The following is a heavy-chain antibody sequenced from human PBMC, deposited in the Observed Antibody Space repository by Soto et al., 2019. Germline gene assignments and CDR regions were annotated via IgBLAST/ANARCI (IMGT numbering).Heavy chain of an antibody. CDR3: ASSVAKYYYYGMDV. Sequence: QVQLVQSGAEVKKPGSSVKVSCKASGGTFSSYAISWVRQAPGQGLEWMGGIIPIFGTANYAQKFQGRVTMTAGESTSTAYMALSSLRSEDTAVQYWASSVAKYYYYGMDVWGQGTTVTVSS. CDR2: IIPIFGTA. D-gene: IGHD5-12*01. CDR1: GGTFSSYA. V-gene: IGHV1-69*12. J-gene: IGHJ6*02.